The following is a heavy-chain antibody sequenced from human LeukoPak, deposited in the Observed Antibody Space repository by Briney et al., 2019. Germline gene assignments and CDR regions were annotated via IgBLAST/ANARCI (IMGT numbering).Heavy chain of an antibody. CDR2: IIPIFGTA. V-gene: IGHV1-69*13. J-gene: IGHJ5*02. Sequence: ASVKVSCKASGGTFSSYAISWVRQAPGQGLEWMGGIIPIFGTANYAQKFQGRVTITADESTSTAYMELSSLRSEDTAVYYCARDTYGDLNWFDPWGQGTLVTVSS. CDR1: GGTFSSYA. CDR3: ARDTYGDLNWFDP. D-gene: IGHD4-17*01.